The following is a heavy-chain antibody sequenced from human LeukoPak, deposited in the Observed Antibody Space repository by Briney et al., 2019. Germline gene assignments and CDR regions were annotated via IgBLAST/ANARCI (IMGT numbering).Heavy chain of an antibody. J-gene: IGHJ4*02. Sequence: GGSLRLSCAASGFTVSSNYMSWVRQAPGKGLEWVSVIYSGGSTYYADSVKGRFTISRDNSKNTLYLQMNSLRAEDTAVYYCAKSVPAAIGLRDATWDYWGQGTLVTVSS. CDR3: AKSVPAAIGLRDATWDY. CDR1: GFTVSSNY. CDR2: IYSGGST. D-gene: IGHD2-2*02. V-gene: IGHV3-53*01.